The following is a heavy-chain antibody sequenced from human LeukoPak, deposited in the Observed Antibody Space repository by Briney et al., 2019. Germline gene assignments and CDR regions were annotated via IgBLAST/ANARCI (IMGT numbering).Heavy chain of an antibody. D-gene: IGHD5-18*01. V-gene: IGHV3-48*03. CDR2: ISSSGSTI. J-gene: IGHJ6*03. Sequence: GGSLRLSCAASGFTFSSYEMNWVRQAPGKGLEWVSYISSSGSTIYYADSVKGRFTISRDNAKNSLYLQMNSLRAEDTAVYYCARSYSYGAYYYYYYMDVWGKGTTVTISS. CDR3: ARSYSYGAYYYYYYMDV. CDR1: GFTFSSYE.